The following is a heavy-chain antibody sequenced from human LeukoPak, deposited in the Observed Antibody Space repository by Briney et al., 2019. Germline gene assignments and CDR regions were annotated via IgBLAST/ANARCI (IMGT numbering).Heavy chain of an antibody. CDR2: ISAYNGNT. CDR3: ARGLQETLGWLKAFSAFDI. J-gene: IGHJ3*02. CDR1: GYTFTSYG. Sequence: ASVKVSCKVSGYTFTSYGITWVRQAPGQGLEWMGWISAYNGNTNYAQMLQGRVTMTTDTSTSTAYMELRSLRSDDTAVYYCARGLQETLGWLKAFSAFDIWGQGTMVTVSS. V-gene: IGHV1-18*01. D-gene: IGHD5-24*01.